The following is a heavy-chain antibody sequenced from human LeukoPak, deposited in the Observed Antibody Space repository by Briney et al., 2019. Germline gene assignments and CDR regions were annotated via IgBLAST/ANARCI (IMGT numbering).Heavy chain of an antibody. V-gene: IGHV4-59*01. CDR1: GGSISSYY. CDR2: IYYSGST. CDR3: AREGLAYCGGDCYSGDAFDI. D-gene: IGHD2-21*01. Sequence: SETLSLTCTVSGGSISSYYWSWIRQPPGKGLEWIGYIYYSGSTNYNPSLKSRVTISVDTSKNQFSLKLSSVTAADTAVYYCAREGLAYCGGDCYSGDAFDIWGQGTMVTVSS. J-gene: IGHJ3*02.